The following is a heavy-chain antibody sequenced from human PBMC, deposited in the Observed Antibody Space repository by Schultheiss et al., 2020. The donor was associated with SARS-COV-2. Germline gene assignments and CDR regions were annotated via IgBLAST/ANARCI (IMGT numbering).Heavy chain of an antibody. Sequence: SETLSLTCTVSGGSISSYYWSWIRQPPGKGLEWIGYIYYSGSTNYNPSLKSRVTMSVDTSKNQFSLKLSSVTAADTAVYYCAREPPSWSYYYYYGMDVWGQGTTVTVSS. CDR3: AREPPSWSYYYYYGMDV. CDR2: IYYSGST. V-gene: IGHV4-59*12. J-gene: IGHJ6*02. CDR1: GGSISSYY. D-gene: IGHD1-26*01.